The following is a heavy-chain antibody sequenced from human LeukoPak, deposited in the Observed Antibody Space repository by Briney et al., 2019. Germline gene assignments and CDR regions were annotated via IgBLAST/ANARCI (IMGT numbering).Heavy chain of an antibody. Sequence: GGSLRLSCAASEFTFSSYTMHWVRLPPGKGLEWVAVISYDEDDKYYVDSVKGRFTISRDNPQNTLYLQMNSLRPEDTAVYYCVRSYRDLTGYYNHFDYWGQGNLVTVSS. D-gene: IGHD3-9*01. J-gene: IGHJ4*02. CDR3: VRSYRDLTGYYNHFDY. CDR1: EFTFSSYT. CDR2: ISYDEDDK. V-gene: IGHV3-30-3*01.